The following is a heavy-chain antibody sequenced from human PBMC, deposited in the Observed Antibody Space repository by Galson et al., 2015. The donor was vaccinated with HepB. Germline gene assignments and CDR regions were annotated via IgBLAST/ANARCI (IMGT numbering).Heavy chain of an antibody. J-gene: IGHJ6*02. Sequence: SLRLSCAASGFTFSSYATSWVRQAPGKGLEWVSAINGSGGSTYYADSVKGRFTISRDNSKNTLYLQMNSLRAEDTAVYYCAKGVVVPAASSYYYYYGMDVWGQGTTVTVSS. CDR3: AKGVVVPAASSYYYYYGMDV. CDR2: INGSGGST. D-gene: IGHD2-2*01. V-gene: IGHV3-23*01. CDR1: GFTFSSYA.